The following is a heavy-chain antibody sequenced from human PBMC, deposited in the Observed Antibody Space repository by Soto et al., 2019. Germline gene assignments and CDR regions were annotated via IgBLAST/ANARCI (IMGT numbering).Heavy chain of an antibody. D-gene: IGHD6-13*01. CDR3: AKVSSSWYAGFFDL. V-gene: IGHV3-23*01. CDR2: LSDSGGSI. J-gene: IGHJ4*02. Sequence: EVQLLESGGGLVQPGGSLRLACTASGFTFSRHAMTWVRQAPGKGLEWVSGLSDSGGSIYYADSVKVRFTISRDNSMNTLYLQMNTLRAEDTAVYYCAKVSSSWYAGFFDLWGQGTLVTVSS. CDR1: GFTFSRHA.